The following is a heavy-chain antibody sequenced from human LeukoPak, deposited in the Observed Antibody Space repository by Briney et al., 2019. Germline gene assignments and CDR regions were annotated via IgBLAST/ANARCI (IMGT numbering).Heavy chain of an antibody. V-gene: IGHV3-7*01. D-gene: IGHD1-26*01. CDR1: AFTFDNYW. CDR2: IKPDGSEK. Sequence: PGGSLRLSCAASAFTFDNYWMSWVRQAPGKGLEWVANIKPDGSEKHYVDSVEGRFTISRDNTKNSVYLQMNSLSAEDTAVYYCARERKVGATDFDYWGQGTLVTVSS. CDR3: ARERKVGATDFDY. J-gene: IGHJ4*02.